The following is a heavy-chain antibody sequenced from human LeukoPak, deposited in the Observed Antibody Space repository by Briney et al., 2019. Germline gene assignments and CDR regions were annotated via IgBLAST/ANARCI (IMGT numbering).Heavy chain of an antibody. CDR1: GVSITSSSYN. Sequence: SETLSLTCTVSGVSITSSSYNWGWIRQPPGKGLEWIGSIYYSGNTYYNPSLKSRVTISVDTSKNQFSLRLSSVTAAETAVYYCARSGGTVVNEEGAFDIWGQGTMVTVSS. V-gene: IGHV4-39*01. CDR3: ARSGGTVVNEEGAFDI. D-gene: IGHD4-23*01. CDR2: IYYSGNT. J-gene: IGHJ3*02.